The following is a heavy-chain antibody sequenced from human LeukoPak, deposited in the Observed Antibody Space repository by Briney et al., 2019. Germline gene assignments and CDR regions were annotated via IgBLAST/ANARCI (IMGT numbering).Heavy chain of an antibody. CDR3: ARVAPPLDDYIRGSFPYYFDY. J-gene: IGHJ4*02. Sequence: GGSLRLSCATSGFTFDDYTMHWVRQAPGKGLEWVSGISDDGYSTYYADSVKGRFTISRDNSKNTLYLHMSSLRVEDTAVFYCARVAPPLDDYIRGSFPYYFDYWGQGTPVTVSS. D-gene: IGHD3-16*01. CDR2: ISDDGYST. V-gene: IGHV3-23*01. CDR1: GFTFDDYT.